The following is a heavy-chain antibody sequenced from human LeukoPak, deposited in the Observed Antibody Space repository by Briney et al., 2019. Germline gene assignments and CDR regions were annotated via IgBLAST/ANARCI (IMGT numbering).Heavy chain of an antibody. CDR2: IYYTGST. J-gene: IGHJ4*02. CDR3: ATLQSSGYDYSDY. D-gene: IGHD3-22*01. V-gene: IGHV4-59*08. CDR1: GASISSYY. Sequence: SETLSLTCTVSGASISSYYWGWIRQPPGKELEWIGYIYYTGSTDYNPSLKSRVAMSVDTSKNQFSLKLSSVTAADTAVYYCATLQSSGYDYSDYWGQGILVTVSS.